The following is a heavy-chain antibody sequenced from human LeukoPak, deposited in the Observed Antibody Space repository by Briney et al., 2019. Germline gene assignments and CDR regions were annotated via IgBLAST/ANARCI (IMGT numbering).Heavy chain of an antibody. D-gene: IGHD3-22*01. J-gene: IGHJ4*02. CDR2: ISGSCGRT. CDR3: AKDVGGYSSGDY. V-gene: IGHV3-23*01. CDR1: GFTFSSYA. Sequence: GGSLRLSCAASGFTFSSYAMSWVRQAPGTGLEWVSAISGSCGRTYYADSVKGRFTISRDNSKNTLYLQMNSLRAEDTAVYYCAKDVGGYSSGDYWGQGTLVPVSS.